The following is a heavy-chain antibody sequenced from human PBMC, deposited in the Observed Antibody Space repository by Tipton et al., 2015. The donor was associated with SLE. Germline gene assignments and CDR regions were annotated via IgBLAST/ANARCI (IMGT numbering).Heavy chain of an antibody. CDR3: ARWRGYGPSFDY. CDR2: TYDSGST. J-gene: IGHJ4*02. Sequence: TLSLTCTVSGDSISSYYWSWIRQPPGKGLEWIGYTYDSGSTSYKPSLKTRVTISVDTSKNQFSLKLSSVTAADTAVYYCARWRGYGPSFDYWGQGTLVTVSS. CDR1: GDSISSYY. V-gene: IGHV4-59*07. D-gene: IGHD5-18*01.